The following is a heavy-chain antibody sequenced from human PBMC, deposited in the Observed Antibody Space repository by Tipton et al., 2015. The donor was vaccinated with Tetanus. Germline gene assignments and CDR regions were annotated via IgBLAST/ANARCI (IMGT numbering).Heavy chain of an antibody. CDR2: ISGGGHNT. CDR1: GFTFSDYT. Sequence: GSLRLSCAASGFTFSDYTMAWVRRAPGEGLEWVSTISGGGHNTHYADSVQGRFTISRVNSKNTMYLQMNSLRAEDTAVYYCTKDVGTVLFYYCGQGTLVTFSS. D-gene: IGHD2-8*01. CDR3: TKDVGTVLFYY. V-gene: IGHV3-23*01. J-gene: IGHJ4*02.